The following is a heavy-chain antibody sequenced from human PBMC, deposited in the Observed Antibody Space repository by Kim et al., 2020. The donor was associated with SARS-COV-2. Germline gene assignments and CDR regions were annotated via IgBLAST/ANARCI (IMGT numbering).Heavy chain of an antibody. CDR3: ARNSHRITMFGGTSGYHYMDV. J-gene: IGHJ6*03. CDR2: IIPILGIA. CDR1: GGTFSNYA. Sequence: SVKVSCKASGGTFSNYAISWVRQAPGQGLEWMGRIIPILGIANYAQKFQGRLTVTADKSTSTAYMELSSLRSEDTDMYYCARNSHRITMFGGTSGYHYMDVWGKGTTVTVSS. D-gene: IGHD3-3*01. V-gene: IGHV1-69*04.